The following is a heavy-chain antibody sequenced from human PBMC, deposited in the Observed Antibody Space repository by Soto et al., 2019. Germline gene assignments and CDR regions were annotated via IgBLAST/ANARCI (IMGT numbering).Heavy chain of an antibody. D-gene: IGHD6-13*01. V-gene: IGHV2-5*02. J-gene: IGHJ4*02. CDR3: ARSRIGRAGLFDS. CDR1: GFSLTTSAMG. Sequence: GPTLVNDKQTLRQTCSFWGFSLTTSAMGVGWIRQPPGKALEWLALIYWDDDKHYSPSLKSRLTITKDTSKNQVVLTVTNMDPVDTATYYCARSRIGRAGLFDSWGPGTLVTVSS. CDR2: IYWDDDK.